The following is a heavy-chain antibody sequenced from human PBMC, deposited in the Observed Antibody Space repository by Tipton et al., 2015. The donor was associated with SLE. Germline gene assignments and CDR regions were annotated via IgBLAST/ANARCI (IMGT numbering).Heavy chain of an antibody. D-gene: IGHD4-23*01. CDR1: GGSISSSSYY. CDR3: ARNSQGFYDGMDV. J-gene: IGHJ6*02. CDR2: INHSGVI. V-gene: IGHV4-39*07. Sequence: TLSLTCTVSGGSISSSSYYWGWIRQPPGKGLEWIGEINHSGVINYNPSLKSRVTISVDTSKNQISLKLSSVTAADTAVYFCARNSQGFYDGMDVWGQGTTVTVSS.